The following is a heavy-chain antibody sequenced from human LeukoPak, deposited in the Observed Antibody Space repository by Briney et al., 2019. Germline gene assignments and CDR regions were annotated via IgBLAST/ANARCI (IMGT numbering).Heavy chain of an antibody. Sequence: AGGSLRLSCAASGFSFDDYGMSWVRQAPGKGLEWVSGINWNGGSTGYADSVKGRFTISRDNAKNSLYLQMNSLRADDTALYYCARGGYGSGSPGYWGRGTLVTVSS. J-gene: IGHJ4*02. D-gene: IGHD3-10*01. CDR3: ARGGYGSGSPGY. V-gene: IGHV3-20*04. CDR1: GFSFDDYG. CDR2: INWNGGST.